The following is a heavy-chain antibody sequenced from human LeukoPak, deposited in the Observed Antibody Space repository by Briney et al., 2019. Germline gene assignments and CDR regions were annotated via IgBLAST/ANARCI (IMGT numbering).Heavy chain of an antibody. Sequence: PGGSLRLSYAPSGFPFTSYAMRCPPQAPEKGREWGSDVSGGGGSTYYADSVKGRFTISRDNSKNTLYLQMNSLRVEDTAVYYCAKDFESSYGDFDVWGQGTMVTVSS. J-gene: IGHJ3*01. CDR1: GFPFTSYA. CDR3: AKDFESSYGDFDV. D-gene: IGHD1-26*01. CDR2: VSGGGGST. V-gene: IGHV3-23*01.